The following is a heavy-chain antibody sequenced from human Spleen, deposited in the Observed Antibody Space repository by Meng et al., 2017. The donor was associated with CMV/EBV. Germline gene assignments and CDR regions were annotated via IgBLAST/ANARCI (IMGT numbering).Heavy chain of an antibody. CDR1: GGTFSSYT. CDR2: IIPILGIA. CDR3: ARDYSGFWSGGNDY. D-gene: IGHD3-3*01. V-gene: IGHV1-69*04. J-gene: IGHJ4*02. Sequence: SVKVSCKASGGTFSSYTISWVRQAPGQGLEWMGRIIPILGIANYAQKFQGRVTMTRDKSTSTVYMELSSLRSEDTAVYYCARDYSGFWSGGNDYWGQGTLVTVSS.